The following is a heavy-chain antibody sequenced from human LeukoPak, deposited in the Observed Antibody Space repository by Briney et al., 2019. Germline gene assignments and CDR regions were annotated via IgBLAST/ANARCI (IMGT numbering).Heavy chain of an antibody. CDR1: GGTFSSYA. CDR2: IIPIFGTA. J-gene: IGHJ5*02. V-gene: IGHV1-69*13. CDR3: ARQGGVPPYNWFDP. Sequence: GASVKVSCKASGGTFSSYAISWVRQAPGQGLEWMGGIIPIFGTADYAQKFQGRVTITADESTSTAYMELSSLRSEDTAVYYCARQGGVPPYNWFDPWGQGTLVTVSS. D-gene: IGHD3-16*01.